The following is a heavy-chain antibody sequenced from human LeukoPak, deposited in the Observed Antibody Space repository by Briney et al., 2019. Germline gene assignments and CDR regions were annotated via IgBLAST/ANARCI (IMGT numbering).Heavy chain of an antibody. CDR3: AKDPRGDVYDFWSGHFDY. V-gene: IGHV3-23*01. CDR1: GFTFSSYA. J-gene: IGHJ4*02. CDR2: ISGSSGST. Sequence: PGGSLRLSCAASGFTFSSYAMSWVRQAPGKGLEWVSAISGSSGSTYYADSVKGRFTISRDNSKNTLYLQMNSLRAEDTAVYYCAKDPRGDVYDFWSGHFDYWGQGTLVTVSS. D-gene: IGHD3-3*01.